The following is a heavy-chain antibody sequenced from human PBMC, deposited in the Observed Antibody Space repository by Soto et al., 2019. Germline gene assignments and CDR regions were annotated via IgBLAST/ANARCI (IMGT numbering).Heavy chain of an antibody. D-gene: IGHD1-1*01. J-gene: IGHJ4*02. V-gene: IGHV1-69*13. Sequence: GASVKVSCKASGGTFSSYAISWVRQAPGQGLEWMGGIIPIFGTANYAQKFQGRVTITADESTSTAYMELSSLRSEDTAVYYCASPNRRDGYNYYFDYWGQGTLVTVSS. CDR3: ASPNRRDGYNYYFDY. CDR1: GGTFSSYA. CDR2: IIPIFGTA.